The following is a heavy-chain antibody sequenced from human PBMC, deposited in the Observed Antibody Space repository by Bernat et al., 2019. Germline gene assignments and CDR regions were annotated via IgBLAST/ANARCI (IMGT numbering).Heavy chain of an antibody. CDR1: GFTFSSYA. D-gene: IGHD1-14*01. V-gene: IGHV3-30-3*01. J-gene: IGHJ4*02. Sequence: VQLVESGGGVVQPGRSLRLSCAASGFTFSSYAMHWVRQAPGKGLEWVAVISYDGSNKYYADSVKGRFTISRDNSKNTLYLQMNSLRAEDTAVYYCAREDFGKPGIDYWGQGTLVTVSS. CDR2: ISYDGSNK. CDR3: AREDFGKPGIDY.